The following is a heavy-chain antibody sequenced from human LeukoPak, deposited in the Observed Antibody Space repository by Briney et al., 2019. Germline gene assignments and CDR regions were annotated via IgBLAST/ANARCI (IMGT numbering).Heavy chain of an antibody. V-gene: IGHV1-69*13. CDR2: IIPIFGTA. Sequence: SVKVSCKASGGTFSSYAISWVRQAPGQGLEWMGVIIPIFGTANYAQKFQGRVTITADESTSTAYMELSSLRSEDTAVYYCAREAYGDYGYWFDPWGQGTLVTVSS. CDR3: AREAYGDYGYWFDP. CDR1: GGTFSSYA. J-gene: IGHJ5*02. D-gene: IGHD4-17*01.